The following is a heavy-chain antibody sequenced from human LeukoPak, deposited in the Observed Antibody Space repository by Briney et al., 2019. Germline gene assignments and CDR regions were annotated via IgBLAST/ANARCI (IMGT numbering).Heavy chain of an antibody. D-gene: IGHD3-10*02. CDR1: GFTFSDYY. Sequence: GGSLRLSCAASGFTFSDYYMSWIRQAPGKGLEWVSYISSSGSTIYYADSVKGRFTISRDNAKNSLYLQMNSLRAEDTAVYYCARDVWYSYYVRMGDAFDIWGQGTMVTVSS. J-gene: IGHJ3*02. CDR3: ARDVWYSYYVRMGDAFDI. V-gene: IGHV3-11*04. CDR2: ISSSGSTI.